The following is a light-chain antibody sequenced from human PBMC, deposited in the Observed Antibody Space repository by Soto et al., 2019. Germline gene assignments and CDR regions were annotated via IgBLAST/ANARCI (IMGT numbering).Light chain of an antibody. J-gene: IGLJ1*01. V-gene: IGLV2-23*02. CDR3: CSYAGVAASYV. Sequence: QSVLTQPASGTASPGQSITLSYTGTSNDVGNYDLVSWYQQHPGKAPQLMIYEVTRRPSGVTDRFSGSKSDNTASLTISGLQAEDEADYYCCSYAGVAASYVFGTGTKVTVL. CDR2: EVT. CDR1: SNDVGNYDL.